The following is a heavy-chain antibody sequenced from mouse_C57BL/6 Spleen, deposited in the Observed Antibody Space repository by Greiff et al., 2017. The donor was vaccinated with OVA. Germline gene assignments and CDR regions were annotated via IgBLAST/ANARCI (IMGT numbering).Heavy chain of an antibody. J-gene: IGHJ3*01. Sequence: QVQLQQSGAELVKPGASVNLSCKASGYTFTEYTIHWVKQRSGQGLEWIGWFYPGSGSIKYNEKFKDKATLTADKSSSTVYMELSRLTSEDSAVYFWARHEGSYYYGSSPFAYWGQGTLVTVSA. CDR1: GYTFTEYT. CDR2: FYPGSGSI. CDR3: ARHEGSYYYGSSPFAY. V-gene: IGHV1-62-2*01. D-gene: IGHD1-1*01.